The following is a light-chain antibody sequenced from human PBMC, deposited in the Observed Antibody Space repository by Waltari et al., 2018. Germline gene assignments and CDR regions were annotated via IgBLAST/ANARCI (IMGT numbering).Light chain of an antibody. CDR3: CSYAGSYTVL. V-gene: IGLV2-11*01. CDR2: DVF. CDR1: SNDVGGYNH. Sequence: QSALTQPRSVSGSPGQSVTFSCTGTSNDVGGYNHVSWYQQSPGKAPKLMIYDVFNRPSGVPDRVSGYKAGNTACLTISGLQADDEADYYCCSYAGSYTVLFGGGTKLTVL. J-gene: IGLJ2*01.